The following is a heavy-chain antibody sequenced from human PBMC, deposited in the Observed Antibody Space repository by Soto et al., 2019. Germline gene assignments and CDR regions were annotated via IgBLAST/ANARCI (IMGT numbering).Heavy chain of an antibody. CDR2: IYYSGST. Sequence: SETLSLTCTVSGGSISSSSYYWGWIRQPPGKGLEWIGSIYYSGSTYYNPSLKSRVTISVDTSKNQFSLKLSSVTAADTAVYYCASLYSYGPPRHLLHYGMDVWGQGTTVTVSS. CDR1: GGSISSSSYY. CDR3: ASLYSYGPPRHLLHYGMDV. D-gene: IGHD5-18*01. V-gene: IGHV4-39*01. J-gene: IGHJ6*02.